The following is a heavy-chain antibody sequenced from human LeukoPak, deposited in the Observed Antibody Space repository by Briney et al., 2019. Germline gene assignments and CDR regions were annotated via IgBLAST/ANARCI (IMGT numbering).Heavy chain of an antibody. D-gene: IGHD4-11*01. CDR3: AKGPNDSSNYLFDY. J-gene: IGHJ4*02. Sequence: GGSLRLSCAASGFTFSRHAMSWVRRAPGKGLEWVSVIVGSGVGTYYADSVKGRFTISRDNSKNTLYVQMNSLGAEDTAVYYCAKGPNDSSNYLFDYWGQGTLVTVSS. CDR2: IVGSGVGT. CDR1: GFTFSRHA. V-gene: IGHV3-23*01.